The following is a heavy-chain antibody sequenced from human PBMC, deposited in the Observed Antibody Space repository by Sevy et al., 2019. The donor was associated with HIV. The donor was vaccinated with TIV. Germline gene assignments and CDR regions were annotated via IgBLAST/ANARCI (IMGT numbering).Heavy chain of an antibody. V-gene: IGHV3-23*01. J-gene: IGHJ6*02. D-gene: IGHD3-16*01. CDR1: GFTFSSYA. CDR3: AKGGGYYYYGMDV. CDR2: ISGSGGST. Sequence: GGSLRLSCAASGFTFSSYAMSWVRQAPGKGLEWVSAISGSGGSTYYADSVKGRFTISRDNSNNTLYLQMNSLRAEDTAVYYCAKGGGYYYYGMDVWGQGTTVTVSS.